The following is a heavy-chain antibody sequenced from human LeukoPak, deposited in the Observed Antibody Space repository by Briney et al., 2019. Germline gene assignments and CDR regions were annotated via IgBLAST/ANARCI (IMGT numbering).Heavy chain of an antibody. CDR1: GYTFTGYY. V-gene: IGHV1-8*03. Sequence: GASVKVSCKASGYTFTGYYMHWVRQAPGQGLEWMGWINPNSGNTGYAQKFQGRVTITRNTSISTAYMELSSLRSEDTAVYYCAATRFGESHNWFDPWGQGTLVTVSS. D-gene: IGHD3-10*01. CDR3: AATRFGESHNWFDP. CDR2: INPNSGNT. J-gene: IGHJ5*02.